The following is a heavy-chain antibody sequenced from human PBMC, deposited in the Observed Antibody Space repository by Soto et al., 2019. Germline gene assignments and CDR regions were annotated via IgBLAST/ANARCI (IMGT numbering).Heavy chain of an antibody. CDR1: GFTFSGSA. Sequence: GGSLRLSCAASGFTFSGSAMHWVRQASGKGLEWVGRIRSKANSYATAYAASVKGRFTISRDDSKNTAYLQMNSLKTEDTAVYYCTSSTVTTVDRTMVDVWAQGTTVTVSS. CDR3: TSSTVTTVDRTMVDV. CDR2: IRSKANSYAT. D-gene: IGHD4-4*01. J-gene: IGHJ6*02. V-gene: IGHV3-73*01.